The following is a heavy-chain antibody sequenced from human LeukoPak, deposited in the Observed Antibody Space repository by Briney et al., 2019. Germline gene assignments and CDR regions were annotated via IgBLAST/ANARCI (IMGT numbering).Heavy chain of an antibody. V-gene: IGHV3-30*03. CDR1: GFTFSSYG. CDR2: ISYDGSNK. D-gene: IGHD3-3*01. J-gene: IGHJ6*02. CDR3: ARVWGTYYDFWSGYYSTPYYYYGMDV. Sequence: QPGGSLRLSCAASGFTFSSYGMHWVRQAPGKGLEWVAVISYDGSNKYYADSVKGRFTISRDNSKNTLYLQMNSLRAEDTAVYYCARVWGTYYDFWSGYYSTPYYYYGMDVWGQGTTVTVSS.